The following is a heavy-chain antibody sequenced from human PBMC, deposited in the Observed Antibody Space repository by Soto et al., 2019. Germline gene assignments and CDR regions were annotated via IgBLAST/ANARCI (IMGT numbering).Heavy chain of an antibody. CDR1: GDSVSSNSAA. J-gene: IGHJ5*02. V-gene: IGHV6-1*01. Sequence: SQTLSLTCAISGDSVSSNSAAWNWIRQSPSRGLEWLGRTYYRSKGNNDYAVSVKSQITINPDTSKNQISLQLNSVTPEVSAVSDCARDLPSSHSIACNHWGQVSLGTVSS. CDR3: ARDLPSSHSIACNH. CDR2: TYYRSKGNN. D-gene: IGHD6-6*01.